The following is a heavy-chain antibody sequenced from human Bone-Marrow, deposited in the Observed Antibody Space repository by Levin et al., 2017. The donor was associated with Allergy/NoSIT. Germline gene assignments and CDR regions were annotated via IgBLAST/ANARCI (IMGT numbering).Heavy chain of an antibody. CDR2: INGDGSTT. V-gene: IGHV3-74*01. Sequence: GGSLRLSCAASGFPFSYSWLHWVRQAPGKGLEWVSRINGDGSTTRYADSVKGRFTISRDNAKNTLFLAMNILRVEDTAVYYGARMPGIAAGVEGYWGQGTLVTVSS. CDR1: GFPFSYSW. CDR3: ARMPGIAAGVEGY. D-gene: IGHD6-13*01. J-gene: IGHJ4*02.